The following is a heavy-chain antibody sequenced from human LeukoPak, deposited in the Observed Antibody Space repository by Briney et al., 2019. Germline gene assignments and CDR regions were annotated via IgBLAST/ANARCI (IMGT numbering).Heavy chain of an antibody. CDR2: IYYSGST. J-gene: IGHJ3*02. CDR3: ARDLSNWNDVSAFDI. CDR1: GGSISSYY. Sequence: SETLSLTCTVSGGSISSYYWSWIRQPPGKGLEWIGYIYYSGSTNYNPSLKSRVTISVDTSKNQFSLKLSSVTAADTAVYYCARDLSNWNDVSAFDIWGQGTMVTVSS. V-gene: IGHV4-59*01. D-gene: IGHD1-20*01.